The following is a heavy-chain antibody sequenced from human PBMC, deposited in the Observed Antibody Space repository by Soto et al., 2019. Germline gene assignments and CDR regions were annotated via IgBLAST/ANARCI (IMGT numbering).Heavy chain of an antibody. CDR3: AKLMHDRYIFEY. Sequence: EVQLLDSGGGLVQPGGSLRLSCAASGFTFSNNAMTWVRQAPGKGLEWVSGTSGSGVYTYYADSVKGRFTISRDNSKNTLYLQMNSLRAEDTAIYYCAKLMHDRYIFEYWGQGTLVTVSS. CDR2: TSGSGVYT. J-gene: IGHJ4*02. V-gene: IGHV3-23*01. D-gene: IGHD3-9*01. CDR1: GFTFSNNA.